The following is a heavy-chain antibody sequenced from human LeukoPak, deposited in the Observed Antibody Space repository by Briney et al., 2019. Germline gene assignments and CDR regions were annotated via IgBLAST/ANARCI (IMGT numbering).Heavy chain of an antibody. V-gene: IGHV3-23*01. CDR2: ISGSGGST. J-gene: IGHJ3*02. CDR1: GFTFSSYG. D-gene: IGHD2-15*01. CDR3: ASYGSYCSGGSCYYPGAFDI. Sequence: GGSLRLSCAASGFTFSSYGMSWVRQAPGKELEWVSAISGSGGSTYYADSVKGRFTISRDNSKNTLYLQMNSLRAEDTAVYYCASYGSYCSGGSCYYPGAFDIWGQGTMVTVSS.